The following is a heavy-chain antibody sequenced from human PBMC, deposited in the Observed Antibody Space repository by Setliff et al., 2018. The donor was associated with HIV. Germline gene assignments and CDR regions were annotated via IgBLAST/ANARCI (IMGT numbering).Heavy chain of an antibody. CDR2: ISWKSGNI. J-gene: IGHJ5*02. V-gene: IGHV3-9*01. Sequence: HPGGSLRLSCAASGFTFDDYAMHWVRQAPGKGLEWVSGISWKSGNIGYADSVKGRFTISRDNAKNSLYLQMNSLRPEDTALYYCARVPHYYDSSGHGGHWFDPWGQGTLVTVSS. CDR3: ARVPHYYDSSGHGGHWFDP. D-gene: IGHD3-22*01. CDR1: GFTFDDYA.